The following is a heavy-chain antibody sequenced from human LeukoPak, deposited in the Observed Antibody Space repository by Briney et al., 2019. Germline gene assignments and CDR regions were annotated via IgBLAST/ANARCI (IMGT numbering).Heavy chain of an antibody. J-gene: IGHJ4*02. Sequence: SETLSLTCAVYGGSFSGYYWSWIRQPPGKGLEWIGEINHSGSTNYNPSLKSRVTISVDTSKNQFSLKLSSVTAADTAVYYCASIAAAGIDYWGQGTLVTVSS. V-gene: IGHV4-34*01. CDR2: INHSGST. D-gene: IGHD6-13*01. CDR3: ASIAAAGIDY. CDR1: GGSFSGYY.